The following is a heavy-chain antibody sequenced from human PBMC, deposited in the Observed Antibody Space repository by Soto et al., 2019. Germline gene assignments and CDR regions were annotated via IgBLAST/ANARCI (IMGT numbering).Heavy chain of an antibody. V-gene: IGHV3-48*03. D-gene: IGHD5-12*01. J-gene: IGHJ3*02. CDR3: ARADSGYDDDAFDI. CDR1: GFAFSSYE. Sequence: GGSLRLSCAASGFAFSSYEMNLVRQAPGKGLEWVSYISSSGSTIYYADSVKGRFTISRDNAKNSLYLQMNSLSAEDTAVYYCARADSGYDDDAFDIWGQGTMFTL. CDR2: ISSSGSTI.